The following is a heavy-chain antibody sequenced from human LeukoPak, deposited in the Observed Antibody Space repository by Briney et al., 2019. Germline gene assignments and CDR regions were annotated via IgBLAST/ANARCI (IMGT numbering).Heavy chain of an antibody. CDR2: ISYDGSNK. Sequence: PGGSLRLSCAASGFTFSSYAMHWVRQAPGKGLEWVAVISYDGSNKYYADSVKGRFTISRDNSKNTLYLQMNSLRAEDTAVYYCARDFEVLDYGDYPGGWGQGTLVTVSS. J-gene: IGHJ4*02. V-gene: IGHV3-30-3*01. D-gene: IGHD4-17*01. CDR1: GFTFSSYA. CDR3: ARDFEVLDYGDYPGG.